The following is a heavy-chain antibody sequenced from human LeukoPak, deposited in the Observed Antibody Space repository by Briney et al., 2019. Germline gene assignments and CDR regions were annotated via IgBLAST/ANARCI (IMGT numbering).Heavy chain of an antibody. CDR3: ARGPWSGSHYFDY. CDR2: INHSGST. D-gene: IGHD1-26*01. V-gene: IGHV4-39*07. J-gene: IGHJ4*02. CDR1: GGSISSSSYY. Sequence: SETLSLTCTVSGGSISSSSYYWGWIRQPPGKGLEWIGEINHSGSTNYNPSLKSRVTISVDTSKNQFSLKLSSVTAADTAVYYCARGPWSGSHYFDYWGQGTLVTVSS.